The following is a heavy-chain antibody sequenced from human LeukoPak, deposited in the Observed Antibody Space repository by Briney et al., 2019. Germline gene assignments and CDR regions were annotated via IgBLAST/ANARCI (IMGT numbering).Heavy chain of an antibody. CDR1: GGSISSYY. J-gene: IGHJ3*02. Sequence: SETLSLTCTVSGGSISSYYWSWIRQPPGKGLEWIGHIYYSGSTNYNPSLKSRVTISVDTSKNQFSLKLSSVTAADTAVYYCARAHGAPRAFDIWGQGTMVTVSS. CDR3: ARAHGAPRAFDI. V-gene: IGHV4-59*01. CDR2: IYYSGST. D-gene: IGHD3-16*01.